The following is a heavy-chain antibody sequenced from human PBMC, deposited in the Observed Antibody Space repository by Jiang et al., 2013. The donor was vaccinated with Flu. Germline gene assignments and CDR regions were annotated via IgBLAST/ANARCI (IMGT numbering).Heavy chain of an antibody. CDR3: ARAHRIPNWDFDY. V-gene: IGHV1-8*01. Sequence: GAEVKKPGASVKVSCKASGYTLRDYDINWVRQATGQGLEWMGWMNPTSGRTGYAQKFQGRVTMTRDTSTSTAYMELSSLTSEDTAVYYCARAHRIPNWDFDYWGQGTLVTVSS. J-gene: IGHJ4*02. CDR2: MNPTSGRT. CDR1: GYTLRDYD. D-gene: IGHD7-27*01.